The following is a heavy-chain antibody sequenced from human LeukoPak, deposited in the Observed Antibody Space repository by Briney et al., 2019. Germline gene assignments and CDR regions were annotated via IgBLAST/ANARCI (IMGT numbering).Heavy chain of an antibody. J-gene: IGHJ3*02. Sequence: SETLSLTCTVSGGSISSGGYYWSWIRQHPGKGLEWIGYIHYSGYTYYNPSLKSRVTTSVDTSKNQFSLKLSSVTAADTAVYYCASGGDSQRMAGAFDIWGQGTMVTVS. CDR3: ASGGDSQRMAGAFDI. CDR1: GGSISSGGYY. CDR2: IHYSGYT. D-gene: IGHD2-21*02. V-gene: IGHV4-31*03.